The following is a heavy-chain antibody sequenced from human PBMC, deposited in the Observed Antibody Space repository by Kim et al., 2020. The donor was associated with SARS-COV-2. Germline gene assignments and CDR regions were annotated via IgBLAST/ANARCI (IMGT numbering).Heavy chain of an antibody. CDR1: GFTFSSYS. V-gene: IGHV3-21*01. CDR2: ISSSSSYI. J-gene: IGHJ6*02. Sequence: GGSLRLSCAASGFTFSSYSMNWVRQAPGKGLEWVSSISSSSSYIYYADSVKGRFTISRDNAKNSLYLQMNSLRAEDTAVYYCAGQYSSSWYPPYYYYYGMDVWGQGTTVTVSS. CDR3: AGQYSSSWYPPYYYYYGMDV. D-gene: IGHD6-13*01.